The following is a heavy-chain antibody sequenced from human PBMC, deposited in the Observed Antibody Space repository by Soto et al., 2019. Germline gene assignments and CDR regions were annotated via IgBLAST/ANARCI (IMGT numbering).Heavy chain of an antibody. CDR3: VRGRANYYFDF. CDR2: ISGGGVPV. J-gene: IGHJ4*02. CDR1: GFTFSGYS. Sequence: PGGSLRLSCKASGFTFSGYSMDWVCQAPGKGLEWIAYISGGGVPVYYADSVKGRFTISRDNAKNSLYLQMNHLRDEDTAIYYCVRGRANYYFDFWGQGALVTVSS. V-gene: IGHV3-48*02. D-gene: IGHD1-1*01.